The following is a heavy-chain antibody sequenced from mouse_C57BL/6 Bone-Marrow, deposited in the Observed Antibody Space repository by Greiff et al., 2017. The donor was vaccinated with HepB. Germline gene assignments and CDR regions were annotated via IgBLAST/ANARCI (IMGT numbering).Heavy chain of an antibody. V-gene: IGHV5-17*01. D-gene: IGHD1-1*01. CDR1: GFTFSDYG. CDR2: ISSGSSTI. CDR3: ARRRYYGSFDY. J-gene: IGHJ2*01. Sequence: EVKLVESGGGLVKPGGSLKLSCAASGFTFSDYGMHWVRQAPEKGLEWVAYISSGSSTIYYADTVKGRFTIPRDNAKNTLFLQMTSLRSEDTAMYYCARRRYYGSFDYWGQGTTLTVSS.